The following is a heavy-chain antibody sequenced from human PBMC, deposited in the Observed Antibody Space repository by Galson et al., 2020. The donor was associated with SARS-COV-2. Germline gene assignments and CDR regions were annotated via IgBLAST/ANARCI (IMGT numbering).Heavy chain of an antibody. CDR1: GFTFSTFA. V-gene: IGHV3-33*01. Sequence: GGSLRLSCTASGFTFSTFAMHWVRQAPGKGLEWVAVIWYDGTKKFYADSVKGRFTISRDNSKNTLYLQMNSLRVEDTAVYYCARGVFYGSGSYSDAHWGQGTLVTVSS. CDR3: ARGVFYGSGSYSDAH. D-gene: IGHD3-10*01. CDR2: IWYDGTKK. J-gene: IGHJ4*02.